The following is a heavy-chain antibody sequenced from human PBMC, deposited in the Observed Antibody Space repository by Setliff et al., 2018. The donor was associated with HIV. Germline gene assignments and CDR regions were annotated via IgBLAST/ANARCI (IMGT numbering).Heavy chain of an antibody. V-gene: IGHV4-59*01. Sequence: SETLSLTCTVSGGSISSYYWSWIRQPPGKGLEWIGYIYYSGTTSYNPSLKSRVTIQIDRSNNHFSLNLRSATTADTAVYFCARDHELGAFDLWGQGTMVTVSS. D-gene: IGHD1-26*01. CDR1: GGSISSYY. CDR3: ARDHELGAFDL. J-gene: IGHJ3*01. CDR2: IYYSGTT.